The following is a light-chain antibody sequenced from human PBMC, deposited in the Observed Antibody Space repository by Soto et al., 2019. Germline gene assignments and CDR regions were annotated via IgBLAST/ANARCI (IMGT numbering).Light chain of an antibody. CDR1: QSLLHSNGYNY. V-gene: IGKV2-28*01. Sequence: DIVMTQSPLSLPVTPGEPASISCRSSQSLLHSNGYNYLDWYLQKPGQSPQLLIYLGSNQASEVPDGFSGSGSGTDFTLKINRVEAEDVRVYYCMQALQTSPTFGQGTKVEIK. J-gene: IGKJ1*01. CDR2: LGS. CDR3: MQALQTSPT.